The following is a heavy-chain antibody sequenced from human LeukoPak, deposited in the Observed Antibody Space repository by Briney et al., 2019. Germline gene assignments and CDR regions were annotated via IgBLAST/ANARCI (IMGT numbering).Heavy chain of an antibody. Sequence: GGFLRLSCAASGFTFSSYAMHWVRQAPGKGLEWVAVISYDGSNKYYADSVKGRFTISRDNSKNTLYLQMNSLRPDDTAVYYCARDGTPYFLGIPTDWGQGTLVTVSS. J-gene: IGHJ4*02. CDR3: ARDGTPYFLGIPTD. V-gene: IGHV3-30-3*01. CDR2: ISYDGSNK. D-gene: IGHD7-27*01. CDR1: GFTFSSYA.